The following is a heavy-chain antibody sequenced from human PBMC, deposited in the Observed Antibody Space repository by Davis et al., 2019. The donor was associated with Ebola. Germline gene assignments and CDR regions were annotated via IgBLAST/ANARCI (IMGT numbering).Heavy chain of an antibody. V-gene: IGHV3-15*01. J-gene: IGHJ6*02. CDR2: IKSKTDGGTT. D-gene: IGHD2-2*01. Sequence: GGSLRLSCNVFGDSVRSYYWSWIRQSPGKGLEWVGRIKSKTDGGTTDYAAPVKGRFTISRDDSKNTLYLQMNSLKTEDTAVYYCTTDIVLVPAAMGLYYYYYGMDVWGQGTTVTVSS. CDR3: TTDIVLVPAAMGLYYYYYGMDV. CDR1: GDSVRSYY.